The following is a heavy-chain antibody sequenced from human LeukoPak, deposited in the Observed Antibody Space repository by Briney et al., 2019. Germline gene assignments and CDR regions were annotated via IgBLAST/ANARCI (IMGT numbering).Heavy chain of an antibody. V-gene: IGHV3-23*01. D-gene: IGHD1-26*01. Sequence: GGSLRLSCAASGFTFNTYNMNWVRQAPGKGLEWVSGLTGSSATAYHAGSVKGRFTTSRDDSKNTVYLQMSSLRVDDTAIYYCAKSGASPLYHMDVWGKGATVTVSS. CDR1: GFTFNTYN. CDR2: LTGSSATA. CDR3: AKSGASPLYHMDV. J-gene: IGHJ6*03.